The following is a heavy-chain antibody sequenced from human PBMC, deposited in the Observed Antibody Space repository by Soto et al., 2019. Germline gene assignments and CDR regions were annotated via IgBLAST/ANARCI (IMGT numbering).Heavy chain of an antibody. J-gene: IGHJ4*02. CDR3: ARELNTDPTAYYSFAY. CDR1: GYTFTAYG. Sequence: QVQLVQSGPEVTMPGASVKVSSKTSGYTFTAYGLAWLRQAPGQRPEWLGWVGTVNANTNYAEKFQGRVTMTSDRSTTTTYMELRSLRSDDTAVYYCARELNTDPTAYYSFAYWGQGTLVTVSS. CDR2: VGTVNANT. V-gene: IGHV1-18*01. D-gene: IGHD3-9*01.